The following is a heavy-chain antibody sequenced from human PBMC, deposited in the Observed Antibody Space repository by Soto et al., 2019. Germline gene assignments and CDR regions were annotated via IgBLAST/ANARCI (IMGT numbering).Heavy chain of an antibody. D-gene: IGHD2-2*03. J-gene: IGHJ5*02. Sequence: PSETLSLTCAVSGGSISSGGYSWSWIRQPPGKGLEWIGEINHSGSTNYNPSLKSRVTISVDTSKNQFSLKLSSVTAADTAVYYCARRALWIARNWFDPWGQGTLVTVSS. CDR2: INHSGST. V-gene: IGHV4-30-2*01. CDR1: GGSISSGGYS. CDR3: ARRALWIARNWFDP.